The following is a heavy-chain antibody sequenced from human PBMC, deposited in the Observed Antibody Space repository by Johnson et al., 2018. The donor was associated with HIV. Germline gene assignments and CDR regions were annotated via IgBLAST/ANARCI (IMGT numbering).Heavy chain of an antibody. D-gene: IGHD3-10*01. CDR1: GFTFSSYA. V-gene: IGHV3-66*01. CDR3: AREGKDAFDI. Sequence: VQLVESGGGLVQPGGSLRLSCAASGFTFSSYAMSWVRQGPGKGLEWVSVIYSGGSTYYADSVKGRFTISRDNSKNTLYLQMNSLRAEDTAVYYCAREGKDAFDIWGQGTMVTVSS. CDR2: IYSGGST. J-gene: IGHJ3*02.